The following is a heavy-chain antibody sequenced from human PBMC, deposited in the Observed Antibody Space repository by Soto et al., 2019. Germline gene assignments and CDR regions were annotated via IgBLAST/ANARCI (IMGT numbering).Heavy chain of an antibody. CDR1: GFTFSTYA. V-gene: IGHV3-23*01. CDR3: AKGREHYMPHGGVDY. D-gene: IGHD2-2*01. Sequence: EVQLLESGGGLVRPGGSLRLSCAASGFTFSTYAMSWVRQAPGKGLEFVSVIGCSGDDTYYADSVKGRFTISRDNSKNTLYLQMNSLRAEDTAVYYCAKGREHYMPHGGVDYWGQGTLVTVSS. CDR2: IGCSGDDT. J-gene: IGHJ4*02.